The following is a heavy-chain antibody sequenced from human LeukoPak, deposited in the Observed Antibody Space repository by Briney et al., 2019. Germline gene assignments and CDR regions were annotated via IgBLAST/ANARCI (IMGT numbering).Heavy chain of an antibody. D-gene: IGHD2-21*02. V-gene: IGHV1-8*01. CDR1: GYTFTSYD. CDR2: MNPKSGNT. Sequence: EASVKVSCKASGYTFTSYDINWVRQATGQGLEWMGWMNPKSGNTGYAQKFQGRVTMTRNTSISTAYMELSSLRSEDTAVYYCARGTVTAYYYYYGMDVWGQGTLVTVSS. J-gene: IGHJ6*02. CDR3: ARGTVTAYYYYYGMDV.